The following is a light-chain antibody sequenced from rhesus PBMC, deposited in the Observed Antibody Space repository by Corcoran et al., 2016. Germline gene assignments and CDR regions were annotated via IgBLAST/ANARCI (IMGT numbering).Light chain of an antibody. V-gene: IGKV2S3*01. J-gene: IGKJ1*01. Sequence: DIVMTQTPLSLPVTPGEPASISCRSSQSLLHSNGNTYLHWYLQKPGQSPRLLFYKVTNRESGGPARLSGRGSGTDFTLKISRGEPGDVGVYYCMQSTKDPRTFGQGTKVEIK. CDR2: KVT. CDR1: QSLLHSNGNTY. CDR3: MQSTKDPRT.